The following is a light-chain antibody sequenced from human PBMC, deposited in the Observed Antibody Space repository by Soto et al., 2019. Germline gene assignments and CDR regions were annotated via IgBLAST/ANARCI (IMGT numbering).Light chain of an antibody. J-gene: IGKJ1*01. Sequence: EVVMTQSPSTFSLSXGDGAALPXXASQSVSSNLAWYQQKPGQSPMLLIYGASTRATGVPARFSGTGSGTEFILTISSLQPDDFATYYCQQYNSYPWTFGQGTKVDIK. V-gene: IGKV3D-15*01. CDR1: QSVSSN. CDR2: GAS. CDR3: QQYNSYPWT.